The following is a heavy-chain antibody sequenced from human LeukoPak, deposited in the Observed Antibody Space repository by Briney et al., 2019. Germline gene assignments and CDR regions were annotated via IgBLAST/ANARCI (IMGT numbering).Heavy chain of an antibody. CDR2: TGTAGDT. D-gene: IGHD6-19*01. Sequence: GGSLRLSCAASGFTFSSYDMHWVRQATGKGLEWVSATGTAGDTYYPGSVKGRFTISRENAKNSLYLQMNSLRAGDTAVYYCARGHSSGPSPFDYWGQGTLVTVSS. CDR1: GFTFSSYD. J-gene: IGHJ4*02. V-gene: IGHV3-13*01. CDR3: ARGHSSGPSPFDY.